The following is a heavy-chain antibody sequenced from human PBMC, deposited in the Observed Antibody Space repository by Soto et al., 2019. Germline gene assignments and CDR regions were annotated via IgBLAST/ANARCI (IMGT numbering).Heavy chain of an antibody. V-gene: IGHV1-2*02. CDR3: ARNMDYYYGPGSGNGHGF. J-gene: IGHJ6*02. Sequence: QVQLVQSGAEVKEPGDSVRVSCEASGCTFTAYYIHWVRQAPGQGLEWMGWINPKFGDTAYAQDFQGRVSMTRDMSISTVYMELSRLTSDDTAIYYCARNMDYYYGPGSGNGHGFWGQGTTVTVFS. D-gene: IGHD3-10*01. CDR2: INPKFGDT. CDR1: GCTFTAYY.